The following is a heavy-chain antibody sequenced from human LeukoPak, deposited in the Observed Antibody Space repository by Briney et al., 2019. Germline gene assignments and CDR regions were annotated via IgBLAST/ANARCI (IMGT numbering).Heavy chain of an antibody. CDR1: GFTFSTYS. D-gene: IGHD6-19*01. J-gene: IGHJ4*02. Sequence: GGSLRHSCAASGFTFSTYSMTWVRQSPGKGLEWVASIYGSGERTFYADSVKDRFILYRDNSRNTVYLEMNNLRVEDTAVYYCAKDIVPDSGWDLDYWGQGTLVTVSS. CDR3: AKDIVPDSGWDLDY. V-gene: IGHV3-23*01. CDR2: IYGSGERT.